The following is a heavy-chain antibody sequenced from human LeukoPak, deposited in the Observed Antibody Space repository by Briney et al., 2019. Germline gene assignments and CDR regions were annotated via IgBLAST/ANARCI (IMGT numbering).Heavy chain of an antibody. D-gene: IGHD3-22*01. J-gene: IGHJ4*02. CDR1: GFTFSSYS. CDR3: ARLDYDRSGYYRYYFDY. V-gene: IGHV3-21*04. Sequence: GGSLRLSCAASGFTFSSYSMNWVRQAPGKGLEWVSSISSSSSYIYYADSVKGRFTISRDNAKNSLYLQMNSLRAEDTALYYCARLDYDRSGYYRYYFDYWGQGTLVTVSS. CDR2: ISSSSSYI.